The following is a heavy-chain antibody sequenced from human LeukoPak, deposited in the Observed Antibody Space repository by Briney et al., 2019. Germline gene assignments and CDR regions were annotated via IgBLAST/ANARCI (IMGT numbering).Heavy chain of an antibody. D-gene: IGHD2-15*01. CDR2: INHSGST. J-gene: IGHJ4*02. CDR1: GGSFSGYY. V-gene: IGHV4-34*01. CDR3: ASAGRYCSGGSCYGVDY. Sequence: PSETLSLTCAVYGGSFSGYYWSWIRQPPGKGLEWIGEINHSGSTNYNPSLKSRVTISVDTSKNQFSLKLSSVTAADTAVCYCASAGRYCSGGSCYGVDYWGQGTLVTVSS.